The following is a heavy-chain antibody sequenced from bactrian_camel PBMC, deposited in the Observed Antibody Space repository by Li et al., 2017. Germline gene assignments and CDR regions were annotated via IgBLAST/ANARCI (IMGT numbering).Heavy chain of an antibody. V-gene: IGHV3-3*01. CDR2: IFSGGPYT. CDR1: RDTWRRFP. Sequence: HVQLVESGGGSVQAGGSLKLSCLVPRDTWRRFPNLCLAWFRQTPGQEREGVAAIFSGGPYTYYADWVKGRFTMSQDADKNTLYLQMNNLKPEDTGMYYCAAEGYDGSCRVGGQFDYWGQGTQVTVS. J-gene: IGHJ4*01. CDR3: AAEGYDGSCRVGGQFDY. D-gene: IGHD6*01.